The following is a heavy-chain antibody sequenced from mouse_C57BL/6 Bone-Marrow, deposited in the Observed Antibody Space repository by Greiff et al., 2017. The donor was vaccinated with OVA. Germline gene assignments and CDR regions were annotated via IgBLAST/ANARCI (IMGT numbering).Heavy chain of an antibody. CDR2: IRLKSDNYAT. J-gene: IGHJ3*01. CDR1: GFTFSNYW. V-gene: IGHV6-3*01. Sequence: EVKLEESGGGLVQPGGSMKLSCVASGFTFSNYWMNWVRQSPEKGLEWVAQIRLKSDNYATHYAVSVKGRFTISRDDSKSSVYLQMNNLRAEDTGIYYCTGDWEAWFAYWGQGTLVTVSA. D-gene: IGHD4-1*01. CDR3: TGDWEAWFAY.